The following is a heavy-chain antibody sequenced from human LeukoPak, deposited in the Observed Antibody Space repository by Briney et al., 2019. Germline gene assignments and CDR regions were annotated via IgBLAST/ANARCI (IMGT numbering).Heavy chain of an antibody. V-gene: IGHV1-8*02. J-gene: IGHJ5*02. D-gene: IGHD3-22*01. CDR3: AREDYYDSGSFDP. Sequence: ASVKVSCKASGHTFTSYDINWVRQATGQGLEWMGWMNPNSGNTAYAQKFQGRVTMTRNTSVSTAYMELSSLRSEDTAVYYCAREDYYDSGSFDPWGQGTLVTVSS. CDR2: MNPNSGNT. CDR1: GHTFTSYD.